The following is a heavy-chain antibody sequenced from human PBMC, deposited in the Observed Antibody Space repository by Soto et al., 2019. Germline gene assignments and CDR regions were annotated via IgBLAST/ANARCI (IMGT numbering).Heavy chain of an antibody. V-gene: IGHV3-23*01. CDR3: AKAYFVWSSEQPYYFDY. D-gene: IGHD3-16*01. CDR1: GFTFSNYA. J-gene: IGHJ4*02. Sequence: EVQLLDSGGGLVQPGGSLRLSCAASGFTFSNYAMTWVRQGPGNGLEWVSGISGSGGRSYYADSVKGRFTISRDNSKSTLYLQLTRLRAEDTAVYYCAKAYFVWSSEQPYYFDYWGQGTLVTVSS. CDR2: ISGSGGRS.